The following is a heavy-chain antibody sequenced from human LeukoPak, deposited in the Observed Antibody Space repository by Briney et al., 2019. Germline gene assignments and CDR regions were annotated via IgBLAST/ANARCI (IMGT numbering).Heavy chain of an antibody. CDR3: ARARYVGGYSYGP. CDR1: GGTFSSYA. V-gene: IGHV7-4-1*02. Sequence: GASVKVSCKASGGTFSSYAISWVRQAPGQGLEWMGWIDTNTGNPTYAQGFTGRFVFSLDTSVSTAYLQISSLKAEDTAVYYCARARYVGGYSYGPWGQGTLVTVSS. D-gene: IGHD5-18*01. J-gene: IGHJ5*02. CDR2: IDTNTGNP.